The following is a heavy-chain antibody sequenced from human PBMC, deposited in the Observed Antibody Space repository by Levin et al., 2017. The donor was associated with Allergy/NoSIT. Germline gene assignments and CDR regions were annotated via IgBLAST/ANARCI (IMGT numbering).Heavy chain of an antibody. J-gene: IGHJ2*01. CDR3: AGSGVAAADFYWYFDL. CDR1: GGSVRSGSYY. V-gene: IGHV4-61*01. D-gene: IGHD6-13*01. Sequence: SQTLSLPCTVSGGSVRSGSYYWSWIRQPPGKGLEWIGYIYYSGSTNYNPSLKSRVTISVDTSKNQFSLKLSSVTAADTAVYYCAGSGVAAADFYWYFDLWGRGTLVTVSS. CDR2: IYYSGST.